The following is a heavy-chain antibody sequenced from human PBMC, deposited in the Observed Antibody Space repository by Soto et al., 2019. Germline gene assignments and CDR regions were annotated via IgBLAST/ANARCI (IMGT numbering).Heavy chain of an antibody. V-gene: IGHV3-33*01. J-gene: IGHJ6*02. CDR3: ARDRAGVGYNIDV. CDR2: IWNDGSER. D-gene: IGHD5-12*01. Sequence: VQLVESGGGVVQPGRSLRLSCAASGFTFRSYGMHWVRQAPGKGLEWVAVIWNDGSERYYADSVKGRFTISRDNSKNTLDLQMNSLRAEDTAVYYCARDRAGVGYNIDVWGQGTTVTVSS. CDR1: GFTFRSYG.